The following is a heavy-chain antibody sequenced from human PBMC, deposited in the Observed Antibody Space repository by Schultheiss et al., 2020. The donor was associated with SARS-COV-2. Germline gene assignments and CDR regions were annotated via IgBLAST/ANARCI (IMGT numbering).Heavy chain of an antibody. CDR2: IYYSGST. Sequence: SQTLSLTCTVSGGSISSGGYYWSWIRQPPGKGLEWIGYIYYSGSTNYNPSLKSRVTISVDTSKNQFSLKVSSVTAADTAVYYCARGPQEDSVFSYFDYWGQGTLVTVSS. CDR1: GGSISSGGYY. V-gene: IGHV4-61*08. D-gene: IGHD2-15*01. CDR3: ARGPQEDSVFSYFDY. J-gene: IGHJ4*02.